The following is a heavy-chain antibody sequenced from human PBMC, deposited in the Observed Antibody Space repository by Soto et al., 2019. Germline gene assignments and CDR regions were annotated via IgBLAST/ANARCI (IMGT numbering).Heavy chain of an antibody. Sequence: QVQLVQSGAEVKKPGSSVKVSSQASGGFFSSNAISWVRQAPGQGLEWMGGILPIFHTTHYAQKFQGRVTITADESTSTAYMELSSLKSEDTALYYCATGGRGYSSAPRFYFEYWGQGTLVPVSS. D-gene: IGHD5-18*01. CDR3: ATGGRGYSSAPRFYFEY. CDR1: GGFFSSNA. V-gene: IGHV1-69*01. CDR2: ILPIFHTT. J-gene: IGHJ4*02.